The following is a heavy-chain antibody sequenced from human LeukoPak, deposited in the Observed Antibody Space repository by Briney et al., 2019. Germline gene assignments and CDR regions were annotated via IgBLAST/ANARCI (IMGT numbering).Heavy chain of an antibody. V-gene: IGHV3-53*01. J-gene: IGHJ4*02. D-gene: IGHD1-26*01. CDR2: IYSGGST. CDR3: AKGTEQWELYDY. Sequence: GGSLRLSCAASGFTVSGNYMSWVRQAPGKGLEWVSVIYSGGSTYYADSVKGRFTISRDNSKNTLYLQMNSLRADDTAIYYCAKGTEQWELYDYWGQGTLATVSS. CDR1: GFTVSGNY.